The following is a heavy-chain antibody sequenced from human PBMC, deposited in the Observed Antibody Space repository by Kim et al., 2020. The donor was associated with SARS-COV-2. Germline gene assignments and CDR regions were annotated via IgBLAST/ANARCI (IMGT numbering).Heavy chain of an antibody. CDR3: ARDDCTSTSCYTEGYFDY. V-gene: IGHV3-21*01. CDR2: ITSNSTYI. J-gene: IGHJ4*02. CDR1: GFTFSTYS. Sequence: GGSLRLSCAASGFTFSTYSMNWVRQAPGKGLEWVSSITSNSTYIYYADSVKGRFTISRDNAKNSLFLQMNSLRAEDTAVYYCARDDCTSTSCYTEGYFDYWGQGTLVTVSS. D-gene: IGHD2-2*02.